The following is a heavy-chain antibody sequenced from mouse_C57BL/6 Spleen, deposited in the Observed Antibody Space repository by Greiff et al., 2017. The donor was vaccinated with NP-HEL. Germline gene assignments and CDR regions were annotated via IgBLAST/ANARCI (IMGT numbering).Heavy chain of an antibody. CDR2: IYPGSGST. V-gene: IGHV1-55*01. Sequence: QVQLQQPGAELVKPGASVKMSCKASGYTFTSSWITWVKQRPGQGLEWIGDIYPGSGSTNYNETFKSKATLTVDPSSSTAYMQLSSLTSEDSAVYYWARGGGYDEGFAYWGQGRLVTVAA. CDR1: GYTFTSSW. J-gene: IGHJ3*01. CDR3: ARGGGYDEGFAY. D-gene: IGHD2-2*01.